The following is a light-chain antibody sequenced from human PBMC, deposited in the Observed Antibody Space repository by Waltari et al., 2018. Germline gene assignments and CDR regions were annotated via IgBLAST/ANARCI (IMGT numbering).Light chain of an antibody. V-gene: IGLV2-14*03. Sequence: QSALTQPASVSGSPGQSITISCTGTSSDVGGYNYVSWYQQHPGKAPKLMIYDVSNRPSGVSNRFSGSKSGKTGSLNISGVQAGGEADYFCSSYTSSSTLGFGGGTKLTVL. CDR1: SSDVGGYNY. CDR2: DVS. CDR3: SSYTSSSTLG. J-gene: IGLJ3*02.